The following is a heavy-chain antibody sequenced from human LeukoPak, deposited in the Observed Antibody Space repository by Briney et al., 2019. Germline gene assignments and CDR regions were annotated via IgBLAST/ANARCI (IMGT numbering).Heavy chain of an antibody. CDR1: GDSVSSNSAA. J-gene: IGHJ4*02. D-gene: IGHD1-26*01. Sequence: SQTLSLTCAISGDSVSSNSAAWNWIRQSPSRGLEWLGRIYYRSKWYNDYAVSVKSRITINPDTSKNQFSLQLNSVTPEDTAVYYCARSGGGEIVGATMGSLDYWGQGTLVTVSS. CDR2: IYYRSKWYN. CDR3: ARSGGGEIVGATMGSLDY. V-gene: IGHV6-1*01.